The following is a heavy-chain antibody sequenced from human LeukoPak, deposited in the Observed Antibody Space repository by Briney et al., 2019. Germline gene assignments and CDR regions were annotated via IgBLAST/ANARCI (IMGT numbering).Heavy chain of an antibody. J-gene: IGHJ4*02. CDR3: AREGGGSSGWGRYFGY. CDR1: GFTVSSNY. V-gene: IGHV3-53*01. CDR2: IYSGGST. D-gene: IGHD6-19*01. Sequence: GGSLRLSCAASGFTVSSNYMSWVRQAPGKGLEWVSVIYSGGSTYYADSVKGRFTISRDNSKNTLYLQMNSLRAEDTAVYYCAREGGGSSGWGRYFGYWGQGTLVTVSS.